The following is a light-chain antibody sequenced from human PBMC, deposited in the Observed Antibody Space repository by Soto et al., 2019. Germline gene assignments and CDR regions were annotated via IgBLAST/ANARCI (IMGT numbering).Light chain of an antibody. CDR3: SSYAGSNNVV. CDR2: EVN. CDR1: SSDVGDYNY. V-gene: IGLV2-8*01. Sequence: QSALAQTPSASGSPGQSVTISCTGTSSDVGDYNYVSWYQQHPGKAPKLMIYEVNKRPSGVPDRFSGSKSGNTASLTVSGLQAEDEADYYCSSYAGSNNVVFGGGTKVTVL. J-gene: IGLJ2*01.